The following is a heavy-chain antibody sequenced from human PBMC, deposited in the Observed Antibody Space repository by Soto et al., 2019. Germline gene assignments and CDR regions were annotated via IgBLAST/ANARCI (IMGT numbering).Heavy chain of an antibody. CDR2: ISASNNNI. D-gene: IGHD2-21*02. Sequence: GGSLRLSCAGSGFTVRNNGMHWVRQAPGKGLEWISNISASNNNIYYADSVRGRFTISRDNAKNALYLQMNSLRAEDTAFYYCATEELCGADCHFFKNWGQGTQVTVSS. V-gene: IGHV3-48*04. CDR1: GFTVRNNG. J-gene: IGHJ4*02. CDR3: ATEELCGADCHFFKN.